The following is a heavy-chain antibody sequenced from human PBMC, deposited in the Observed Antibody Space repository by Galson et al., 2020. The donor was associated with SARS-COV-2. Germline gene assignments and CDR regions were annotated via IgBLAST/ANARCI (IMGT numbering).Heavy chain of an antibody. V-gene: IGHV1-46*01. CDR2: INPSGGST. CDR3: AREMYYDFWSGQNGGMDF. Sequence: ASVKVSCKASGYTFTSYYMHWVRQAPGQGLEWMGIINPSGGSTSYAQKFQGRVTMTRDTSTSTVYMELSSLRSEDTAVYYCAREMYYDFWSGQNGGMDFWGQGTTVTVSS. J-gene: IGHJ6*02. D-gene: IGHD3-3*01. CDR1: GYTFTSYY.